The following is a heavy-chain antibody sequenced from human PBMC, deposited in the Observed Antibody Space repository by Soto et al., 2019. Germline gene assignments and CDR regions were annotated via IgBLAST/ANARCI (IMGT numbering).Heavy chain of an antibody. Sequence: ASVKVSCKASGYTFTSYDINWVRQATGQGLEWMGWMNPNSGNTGYAQKFQGRVTMTRNTSISTAYMELSSLRSEDTAVYYCVRGFSFYDSSGYQPFDIWGQGTMVTVSS. V-gene: IGHV1-8*01. CDR3: VRGFSFYDSSGYQPFDI. D-gene: IGHD3-22*01. CDR1: GYTFTSYD. J-gene: IGHJ3*02. CDR2: MNPNSGNT.